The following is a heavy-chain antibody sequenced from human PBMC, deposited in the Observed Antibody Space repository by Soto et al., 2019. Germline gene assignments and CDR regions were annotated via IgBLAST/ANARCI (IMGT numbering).Heavy chain of an antibody. CDR1: DGSVIGSSYY. Sequence: LQPMSLPCTVADGSVIGSSYYLSRVRQPPGKGLEWIGYIYYSGSTNYNPSLKSRVTISVDTSKNQFSLKLSSVTAADTAAYYCARLPYCSGGSCYSIDDAFDIWGQGTMVTVSS. V-gene: IGHV4-61*01. J-gene: IGHJ3*02. D-gene: IGHD2-15*01. CDR2: IYYSGST. CDR3: ARLPYCSGGSCYSIDDAFDI.